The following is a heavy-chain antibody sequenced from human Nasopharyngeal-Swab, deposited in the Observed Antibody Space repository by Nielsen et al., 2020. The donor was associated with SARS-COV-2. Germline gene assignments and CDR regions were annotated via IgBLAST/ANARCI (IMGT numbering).Heavy chain of an antibody. CDR1: GGSISSYY. D-gene: IGHD2-2*01. J-gene: IGHJ6*02. Sequence: SETLSLTCAVYGGSISSYYWSWIRQPPGKGLEWIGCVDSSGSTNYKPSLKSRVTISVDTSKNQFSLNLSSVTAADTAVYYCGRGACSITTCYENVDVWGQGTTVTVSS. CDR2: VDSSGST. V-gene: IGHV4-59*13. CDR3: GRGACSITTCYENVDV.